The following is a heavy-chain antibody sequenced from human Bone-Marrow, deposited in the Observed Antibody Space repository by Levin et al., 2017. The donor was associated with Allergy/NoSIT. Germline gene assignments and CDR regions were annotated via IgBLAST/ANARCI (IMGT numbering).Heavy chain of an antibody. CDR1: GFTFSSYA. J-gene: IGHJ6*03. Sequence: PSETLSLTCAASGFTFSSYAMSWVRQAPGKGLEWVSAISGSGGSTYYADSVKGRFTISRDNSKNTLYLQMNSLRAEDTAVYYCAKVEGGPGYYYYMDVWGKGTTVTVSS. CDR2: ISGSGGST. V-gene: IGHV3-23*01. D-gene: IGHD1-26*01. CDR3: AKVEGGPGYYYYMDV.